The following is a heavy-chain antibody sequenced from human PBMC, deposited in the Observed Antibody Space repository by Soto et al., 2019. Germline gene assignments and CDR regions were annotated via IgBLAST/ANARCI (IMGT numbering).Heavy chain of an antibody. CDR2: ISGSGGTT. D-gene: IGHD3-10*01. V-gene: IGHV3-23*01. Sequence: EVQLLESGGGLVQPGGSLRLSCGGSGFTFNSYAMTWVRQAPGKGLECVSAISGSGGTTYYENAVKGRFTISRDQSKDTLYLQMNSLRAEDKAIYYCAKDRHYGSGTYSDSYLDYWGQGHLVTVSS. J-gene: IGHJ4*02. CDR3: AKDRHYGSGTYSDSYLDY. CDR1: GFTFNSYA.